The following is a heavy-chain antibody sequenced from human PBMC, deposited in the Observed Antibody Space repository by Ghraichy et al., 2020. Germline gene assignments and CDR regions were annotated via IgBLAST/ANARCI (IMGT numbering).Heavy chain of an antibody. J-gene: IGHJ4*02. CDR2: ISSSSSYI. CDR3: ARAVYSGYDYGY. V-gene: IGHV3-21*01. Sequence: GGSLRLSCAASGFTFSSYSMNWVRQAPGKGLEWVSSISSSSSYIYYADSVKGRFTISRDNAKNSLYLQMNSLRAEDTAVYYCARAVYSGYDYGYWGQGTLVTVSS. D-gene: IGHD5-12*01. CDR1: GFTFSSYS.